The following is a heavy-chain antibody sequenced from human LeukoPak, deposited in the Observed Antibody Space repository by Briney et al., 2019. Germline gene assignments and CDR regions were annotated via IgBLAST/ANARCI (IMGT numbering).Heavy chain of an antibody. V-gene: IGHV1-18*01. CDR1: GYTFTSYG. Sequence: GASVKVSCKASGYTFTSYGISWVRQAPGQGLEWMGWISAYNGNTNYAQKLQGRVTMTTDTSTSTAYMELRSLRSDDTAVYYCASSRAIPYYYGMDVWGQGTTVAVSS. CDR3: ASSRAIPYYYGMDV. J-gene: IGHJ6*02. CDR2: ISAYNGNT. D-gene: IGHD2-21*01.